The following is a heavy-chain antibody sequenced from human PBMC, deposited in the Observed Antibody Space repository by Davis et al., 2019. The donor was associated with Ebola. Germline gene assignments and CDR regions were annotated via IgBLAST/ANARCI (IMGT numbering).Heavy chain of an antibody. CDR1: GFTVSNNY. V-gene: IGHV3-53*01. J-gene: IGHJ5*02. D-gene: IGHD2-8*01. CDR2: IYSGGST. Sequence: GESLKISCAASGFTVSNNYMTWVRQAPGKGLEWVSVIYSGGSTYYADSVKGRFTISKDISKNTLYLQMNSLRAEDTAIYYCAKERADGWFDPWGQGTLVSVSS. CDR3: AKERADGWFDP.